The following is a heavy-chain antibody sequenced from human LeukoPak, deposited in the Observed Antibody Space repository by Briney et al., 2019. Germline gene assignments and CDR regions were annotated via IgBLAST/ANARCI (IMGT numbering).Heavy chain of an antibody. CDR3: AKDRARYSSGWSDY. Sequence: QPGRSLRLSCAASGFTFSSYAMHWVRQAPGKGLEWVAVISYDGSNKYYADSVKGRFTISRDNSKNTLYLQMNSLRAEDTAVYYCAKDRARYSSGWSDYWGQGTLVTVSS. D-gene: IGHD6-19*01. CDR1: GFTFSSYA. CDR2: ISYDGSNK. J-gene: IGHJ4*02. V-gene: IGHV3-30*04.